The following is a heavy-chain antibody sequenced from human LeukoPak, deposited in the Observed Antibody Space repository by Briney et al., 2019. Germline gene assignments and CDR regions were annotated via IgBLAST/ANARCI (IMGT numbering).Heavy chain of an antibody. V-gene: IGHV3-21*01. CDR3: ARQIDYYGSGSLPDY. CDR1: GFTFSSYS. Sequence: GGSLRLSCAASGFTFSSYSMNWVPQAPGKGLEWVSSISSSNSYIYYADSVKGRFTISRDNAKNSLYLQMNNLRAEETAVYYCARQIDYYGSGSLPDYWGQGTLVTVSS. CDR2: ISSSNSYI. D-gene: IGHD3-10*01. J-gene: IGHJ4*02.